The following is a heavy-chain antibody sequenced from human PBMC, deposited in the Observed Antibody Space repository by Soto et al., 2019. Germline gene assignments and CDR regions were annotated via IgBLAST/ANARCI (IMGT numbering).Heavy chain of an antibody. CDR2: IIPIFGTA. D-gene: IGHD3-9*01. CDR3: ASKLRYFDWLSPGDPRFDY. J-gene: IGHJ4*02. CDR1: GYTFTGYY. Sequence: SVKFSCKASGYTFTGYYMHWVRQAPGQGLEWMGGIIPIFGTANYAQKFQGRVTITADESTSTAYMELSSLRSEDTAVYYCASKLRYFDWLSPGDPRFDYWGQGTLVTVSS. V-gene: IGHV1-69*13.